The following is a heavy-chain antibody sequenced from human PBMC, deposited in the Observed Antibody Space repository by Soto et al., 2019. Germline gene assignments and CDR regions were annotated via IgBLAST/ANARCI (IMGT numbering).Heavy chain of an antibody. CDR2: ISWNSGSI. Sequence: EVQLVESGGGLVQPGRSLRLSCAASGFTFDDYAMHWVRQAPGKGLEWVSGISWNSGSIGYADSVKGRFTISRDNAKNSLYLQMNSLRAEDTALYYCAKDIEAATIGSSAFDIWGQGTMVTVSS. J-gene: IGHJ3*02. V-gene: IGHV3-9*01. D-gene: IGHD5-12*01. CDR1: GFTFDDYA. CDR3: AKDIEAATIGSSAFDI.